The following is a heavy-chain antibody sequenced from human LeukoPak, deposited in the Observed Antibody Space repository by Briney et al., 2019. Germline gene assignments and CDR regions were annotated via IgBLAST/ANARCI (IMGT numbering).Heavy chain of an antibody. J-gene: IGHJ4*02. CDR2: ISGSAHKI. Sequence: GGSLRLSCVASGITFSNYAVSWVRQAPEKGLDWVSVISGSAHKIRYADSVKGRFTISRDNSKNTLYLQMNSLRAEDTAVYYCARGNPGGEFYWGQGTLVTVSS. D-gene: IGHD1-14*01. V-gene: IGHV3-23*01. CDR1: GITFSNYA. CDR3: ARGNPGGEFY.